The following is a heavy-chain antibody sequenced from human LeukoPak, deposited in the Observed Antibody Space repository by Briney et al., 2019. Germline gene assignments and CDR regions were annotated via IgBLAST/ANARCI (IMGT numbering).Heavy chain of an antibody. D-gene: IGHD2-15*01. V-gene: IGHV4-38-2*02. CDR2: IYHSGST. Sequence: SETLSLTCAVSGYSISSGYYWGWIRQPPGKGLEWIGSIYHSGSTYYNPSLKSRVTISVDTSKNQFSLKLSSVTAADTAVYYCARDLVVVAATTGNNWFDPWGQGTLVTVSS. CDR1: GYSISSGYY. J-gene: IGHJ5*02. CDR3: ARDLVVVAATTGNNWFDP.